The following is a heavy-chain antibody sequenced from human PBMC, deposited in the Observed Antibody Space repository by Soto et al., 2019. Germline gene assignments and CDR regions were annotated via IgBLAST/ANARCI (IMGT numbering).Heavy chain of an antibody. CDR3: ARDLSSGWYRGIFDY. CDR1: GFTFSSYG. J-gene: IGHJ4*02. CDR2: IWYDGSNK. Sequence: PGGSLRLSCAASGFTFSSYGMHWVRQAPGKGLEWVAVIWYDGSNKYYADSVKGRFTISRDNSKNTLYLQMNSLRAEDTAVYYCARDLSSGWYRGIFDYWGQGTLVTVSS. D-gene: IGHD6-19*01. V-gene: IGHV3-33*01.